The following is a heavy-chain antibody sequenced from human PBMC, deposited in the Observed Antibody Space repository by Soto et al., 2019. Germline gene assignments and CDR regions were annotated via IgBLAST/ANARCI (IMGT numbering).Heavy chain of an antibody. CDR3: ARDRYCSVGSYYSVPVFDY. Sequence: QVQLVESGGGVVQPGRSLRLSCAASGFTFSSYGMHWVRQAPGKGLEWVAVIWSEVSNKYYADSVKVLFTISRGNSKVAQYLQMNRRKAEDKAVYFCARDRYCSVGSYYSVPVFDYWGQGTQVTVS. D-gene: IGHD2-15*01. CDR1: GFTFSSYG. V-gene: IGHV3-33*01. J-gene: IGHJ4*02. CDR2: IWSEVSNK.